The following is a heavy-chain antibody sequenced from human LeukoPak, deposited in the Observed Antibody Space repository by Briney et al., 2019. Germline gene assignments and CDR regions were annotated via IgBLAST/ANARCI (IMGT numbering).Heavy chain of an antibody. Sequence: GGSLRLSCTGSGYNFGAHAMNWVRQAPGKGLEWIADITISGHTKNYADSVKGRFTISRDNARTSLYLQMNSLRVEDTGVYYCARGDPHADLWGQGTLVTVSS. CDR3: ARGDPHADL. J-gene: IGHJ5*02. V-gene: IGHV3-48*03. CDR2: ITISGHTK. CDR1: GYNFGAHA.